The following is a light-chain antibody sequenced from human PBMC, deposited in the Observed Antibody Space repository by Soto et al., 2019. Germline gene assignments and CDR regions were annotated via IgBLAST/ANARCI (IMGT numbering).Light chain of an antibody. J-gene: IGLJ2*01. V-gene: IGLV6-57*04. CDR3: QSYDNFNRV. CDR1: SGSIATNY. CDR2: DDN. Sequence: NFMLTQPHSVSESPGKTVTISCSRSSGSIATNYVQWYQQRPGSAPTTVIYDDNQRPSGVPDRFSGSIDSSSNSASLTISGLKTEDEADYYVQSYDNFNRVFGGGTKLTLL.